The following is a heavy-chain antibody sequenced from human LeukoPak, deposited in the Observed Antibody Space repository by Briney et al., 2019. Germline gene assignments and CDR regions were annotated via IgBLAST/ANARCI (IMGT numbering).Heavy chain of an antibody. CDR3: ARVGAGSSTSFYSIDY. CDR2: ISSTSSNK. J-gene: IGHJ4*02. Sequence: GGSLGLSCAASGFTFSSYWMSWVRQAPGKGLEWVSSISSTSSNKYYADSVKGRFTISRDNAKNSLYLQINSLRADDTAMYFCARVGAGSSTSFYSIDYWGQGTLVTVSS. D-gene: IGHD2-2*01. CDR1: GFTFSSYW. V-gene: IGHV3-21*01.